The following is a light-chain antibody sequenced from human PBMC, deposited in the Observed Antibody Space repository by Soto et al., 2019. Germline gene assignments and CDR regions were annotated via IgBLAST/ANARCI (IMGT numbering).Light chain of an antibody. Sequence: QSVLTQPASVSGSPGQSITISCTGTSSDVGGYNHVSWYQQHPGKAPKLIIYEVRNRPSGVSDRFSASKSGNKASLTISGLQAEDEADYYCSSYASSRSYVFGTGTKVTVL. CDR1: SSDVGGYNH. V-gene: IGLV2-14*01. CDR3: SSYASSRSYV. J-gene: IGLJ1*01. CDR2: EVR.